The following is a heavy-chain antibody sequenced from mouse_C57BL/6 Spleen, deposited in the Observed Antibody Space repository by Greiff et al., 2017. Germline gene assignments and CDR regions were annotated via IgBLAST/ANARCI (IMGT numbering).Heavy chain of an antibody. CDR1: GYTFTSYW. V-gene: IGHV1-50*01. CDR2: IDPSDSYT. D-gene: IGHD2-5*01. Sequence: QVQLKQPGAELVKPGASVKLSCKASGYTFTSYWMQWVKQRPGQGLEWIGEIDPSDSYTNYNQKFKGKATLTVDTSSSTAYMQLSSLTSEDSAVYYCARKGAYYSNYVDYWGQGTTLTVSS. J-gene: IGHJ2*01. CDR3: ARKGAYYSNYVDY.